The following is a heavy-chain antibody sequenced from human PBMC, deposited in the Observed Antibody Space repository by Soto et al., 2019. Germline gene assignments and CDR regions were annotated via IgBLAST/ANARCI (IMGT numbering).Heavy chain of an antibody. Sequence: GASVKVSCKASGYTFTSYGISWVRQAPGQGLEWMGIINPSGGSTSYAQKFQGRVTMTRNTSISTAYMELSSLRSEDTAVYYCARGPGLRWLVRGWFDPWGQGTLVTVSS. CDR1: GYTFTSYG. D-gene: IGHD6-19*01. CDR3: ARGPGLRWLVRGWFDP. J-gene: IGHJ5*02. CDR2: INPSGGST. V-gene: IGHV1-8*02.